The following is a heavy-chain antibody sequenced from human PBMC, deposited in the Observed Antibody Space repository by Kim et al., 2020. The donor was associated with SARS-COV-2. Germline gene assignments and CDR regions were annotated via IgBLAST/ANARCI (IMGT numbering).Heavy chain of an antibody. CDR2: IYYSGST. J-gene: IGHJ4*02. D-gene: IGHD3-3*01. Sequence: SETLSLTCTVSGGSISSSSYYWGWIRQPPGKGLEWIGSIYYSGSTYYNPSLKSRVTISVDTSKNQFSLKLSSVTAADTGVYYCARRLLGSGYRQFDYWGQGTLVTVSS. CDR3: ARRLLGSGYRQFDY. V-gene: IGHV4-39*01. CDR1: GGSISSSSYY.